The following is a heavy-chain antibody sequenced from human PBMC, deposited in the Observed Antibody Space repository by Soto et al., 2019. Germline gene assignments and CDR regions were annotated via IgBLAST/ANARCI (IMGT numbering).Heavy chain of an antibody. CDR2: IIPIFGTA. Sequence: QVQLVQSGAEVKKPVSSVKVSCKASGGTFSSYAINWVRQAPGQGLEWMGGIIPIFGTANYAQKFQGRVTITEDKATSTAYMELSSLRSEDTAVYYCARGLDGYNFSYFDYWGQGTLVTVSS. V-gene: IGHV1-69*06. D-gene: IGHD5-12*01. CDR1: GGTFSSYA. CDR3: ARGLDGYNFSYFDY. J-gene: IGHJ4*02.